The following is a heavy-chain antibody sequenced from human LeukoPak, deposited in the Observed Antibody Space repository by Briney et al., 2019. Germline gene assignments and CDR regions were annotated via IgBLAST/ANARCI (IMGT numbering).Heavy chain of an antibody. CDR2: INHSGST. J-gene: IGHJ5*02. Sequence: PSETLSLTCAVYGGSFSSYYWSWIRQPPGKGLEWIGEINHSGSTNYNPSLKSRVTISVDTSKNQFSLKLSSVTAADTGVYYCARGYSNWYPRGNGFDPWGQGTLVTVSS. CDR3: ARGYSNWYPRGNGFDP. V-gene: IGHV4-34*01. CDR1: GGSFSSYY. D-gene: IGHD6-13*01.